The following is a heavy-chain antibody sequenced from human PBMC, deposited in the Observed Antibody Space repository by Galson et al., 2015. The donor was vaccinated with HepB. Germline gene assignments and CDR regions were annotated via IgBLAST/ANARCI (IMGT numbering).Heavy chain of an antibody. CDR3: ARGRGSGGSCYYFDY. CDR1: GFTFSDYY. Sequence: SLRLSCAASGFTFSDYYMSWIRQAPGKGLEWVSYISSSSSYTNYADSVKGRFTISRDNAKNSLYLQMNSLRAEDTAVYYCARGRGSGGSCYYFDYWGQGTLVPVSS. D-gene: IGHD2-15*01. CDR2: ISSSSSYT. J-gene: IGHJ4*02. V-gene: IGHV3-11*06.